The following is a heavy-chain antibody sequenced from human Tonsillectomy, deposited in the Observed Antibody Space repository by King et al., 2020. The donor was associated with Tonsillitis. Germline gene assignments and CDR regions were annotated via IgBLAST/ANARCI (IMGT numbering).Heavy chain of an antibody. J-gene: IGHJ4*02. CDR3: ARDRDDYIFDY. Sequence: VQLVESGGGVVQPGRSLRLSCAASGFAFSSYDMHWVRQAPGKGLEWVAVISYVGNNKYYADSVQGRFTISRDNSKNTLYLQMHSLRAEDTAVYYCARDRDDYIFDYWGQGTLVTVSS. V-gene: IGHV3-33*05. CDR2: ISYVGNNK. CDR1: GFAFSSYD. D-gene: IGHD4/OR15-4a*01.